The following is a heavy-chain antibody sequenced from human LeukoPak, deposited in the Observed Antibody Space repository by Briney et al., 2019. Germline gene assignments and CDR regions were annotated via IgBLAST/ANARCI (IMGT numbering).Heavy chain of an antibody. J-gene: IGHJ4*02. V-gene: IGHV4-39*07. Sequence: SETLSLTCTVSGGSISSSSYYWGWIRQPPGKGLEWIGSIYHSGSTNYNPSLKSRVTISVDTSKNQFSLKLSSVTAADTAVYYCARGPTTVTRAFDYWGQGTLVTVSS. CDR3: ARGPTTVTRAFDY. D-gene: IGHD4-17*01. CDR2: IYHSGST. CDR1: GGSISSSSYY.